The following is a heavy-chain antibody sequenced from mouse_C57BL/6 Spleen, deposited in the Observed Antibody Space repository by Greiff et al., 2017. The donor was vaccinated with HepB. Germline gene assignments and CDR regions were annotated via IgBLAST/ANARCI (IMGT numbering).Heavy chain of an antibody. CDR3: ARDDGYYGAWFAY. D-gene: IGHD2-3*01. Sequence: EVQLQQSGPELVKPRASVKISCKASGYTFTDYYMNWVKQSHGKSLEWIGDINPNNGGTSYNQKFKGKATLTVDKSSSTAYMELRSLTSEDSAVYYCARDDGYYGAWFAYWGQGTLVTVSA. J-gene: IGHJ3*01. CDR2: INPNNGGT. V-gene: IGHV1-26*01. CDR1: GYTFTDYY.